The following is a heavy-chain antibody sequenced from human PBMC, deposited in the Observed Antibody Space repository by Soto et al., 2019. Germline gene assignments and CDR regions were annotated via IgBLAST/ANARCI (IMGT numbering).Heavy chain of an antibody. D-gene: IGHD3-22*01. CDR1: GGSISSYD. V-gene: IGHV4-59*12. J-gene: IGHJ4*02. CDR2: ISYSGST. Sequence: SETLCLTCTVSGGSISSYDWSWIRQPPGKGLEWIGHISYSGSTYYNTSLKSRITISVDTSKSHFSLKLNSVTAADTAVYYCARVRRSSGYYGYFDSWGQGTLVTVSS. CDR3: ARVRRSSGYYGYFDS.